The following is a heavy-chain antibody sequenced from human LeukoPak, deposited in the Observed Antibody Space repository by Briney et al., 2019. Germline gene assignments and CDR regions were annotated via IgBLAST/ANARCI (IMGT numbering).Heavy chain of an antibody. D-gene: IGHD6-13*01. Sequence: GASVKVSCKASGGTFSSYAISWVRQAPGQGLEWMGGIIPIFGTANYAQKFQGRVTITTDESTSTAYMELSSLRSEDTAVYYCATGTSAAGGLDYWGQGTLVTVSS. V-gene: IGHV1-69*05. CDR3: ATGTSAAGGLDY. J-gene: IGHJ4*02. CDR1: GGTFSSYA. CDR2: IIPIFGTA.